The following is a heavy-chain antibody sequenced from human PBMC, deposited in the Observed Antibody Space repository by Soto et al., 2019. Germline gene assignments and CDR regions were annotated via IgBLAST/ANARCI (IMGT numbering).Heavy chain of an antibody. CDR2: IIPIFGTA. J-gene: IGHJ6*02. Sequence: SVKVSCKASGGTFSSYAISWVRQAPGQGLEWMGGIIPIFGTANYAQKFQGRVTITADESTSTAYMELSSLRSEDTAVYYCASSTARTYYYYGMDVWGQGTTVTVSS. CDR3: ASSTARTYYYYGMDV. CDR1: GGTFSSYA. D-gene: IGHD5-18*01. V-gene: IGHV1-69*13.